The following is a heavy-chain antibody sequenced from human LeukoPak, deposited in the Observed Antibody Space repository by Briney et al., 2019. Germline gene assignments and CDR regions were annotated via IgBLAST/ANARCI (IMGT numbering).Heavy chain of an antibody. J-gene: IGHJ3*02. CDR2: ISSGSDII. CDR1: GFTFSSYA. Sequence: GGSLRLSCAASGFTFSSYAMNWVRQAPGKGLEWVSYISSGSDIIHYADSVKGRFTISRDNAKNTLYLQMNSLGAEDTAVYYCARKGNAFDIWGQGTMVTVSS. D-gene: IGHD3-10*01. V-gene: IGHV3-48*04. CDR3: ARKGNAFDI.